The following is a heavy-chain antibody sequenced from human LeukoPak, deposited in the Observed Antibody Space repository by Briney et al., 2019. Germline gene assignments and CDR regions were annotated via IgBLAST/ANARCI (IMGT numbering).Heavy chain of an antibody. V-gene: IGHV4-4*07. D-gene: IGHD3-22*01. Sequence: PSETLSLTGTVSGDSITSYYWSWIRQPAGKTLEWIGRVHSSGDTNYNPSLRSRVIMSIDTSKNKFSLNLKSVTAADTAVYYCARSSRESSGYYYRWNVFHIWGQGTKVIVPS. CDR2: VHSSGDT. CDR1: GDSITSYY. CDR3: ARSSRESSGYYYRWNVFHI. J-gene: IGHJ3*02.